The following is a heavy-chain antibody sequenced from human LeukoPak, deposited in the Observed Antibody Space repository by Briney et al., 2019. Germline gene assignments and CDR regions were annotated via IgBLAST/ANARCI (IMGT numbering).Heavy chain of an antibody. D-gene: IGHD6-19*01. CDR3: ARNIAVAGRGDYMDV. CDR2: IYYSGST. J-gene: IGHJ6*03. CDR1: GGSISSYY. V-gene: IGHV4-59*08. Sequence: SETLSLTCTVSGGSISSYYWSWIRQPPGKGLEWIGYIYYSGSTNYNPSLKSRVTISVDTSKNQFSLKLSSVAAADTAVYYCARNIAVAGRGDYMDVWGKGTTVTISS.